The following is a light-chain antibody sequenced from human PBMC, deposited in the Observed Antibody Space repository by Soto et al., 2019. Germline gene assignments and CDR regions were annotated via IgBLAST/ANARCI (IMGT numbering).Light chain of an antibody. Sequence: DIQMTQSPSSVSASVGDRVTITCRARQGISSRLAWYQQKPGKAPNLLIYSASSLQSGVPSRFSGSGSETDFTLTIGSLQPEYCATYYCQQSNSFPLTFGGGTKVEIK. CDR1: QGISSR. J-gene: IGKJ4*01. CDR3: QQSNSFPLT. CDR2: SAS. V-gene: IGKV1-12*01.